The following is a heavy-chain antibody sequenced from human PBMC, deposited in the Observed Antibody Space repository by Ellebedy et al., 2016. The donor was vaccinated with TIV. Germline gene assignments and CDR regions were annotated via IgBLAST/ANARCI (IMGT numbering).Heavy chain of an antibody. CDR3: ARAGGNAFDI. D-gene: IGHD3-16*01. CDR1: GGSISSYNHQ. CDR2: FYYSGNT. V-gene: IGHV4-39*07. J-gene: IGHJ3*02. Sequence: MPSETLSLTCTVSGGSISSYNHQWGWIRQPPGKGREWSGNFYYSGNTYYSPSLKSRVTIPVDTSKNQFSLKLSSVTAADTAVYYGARAGGNAFDIWGQGTMVTVSS.